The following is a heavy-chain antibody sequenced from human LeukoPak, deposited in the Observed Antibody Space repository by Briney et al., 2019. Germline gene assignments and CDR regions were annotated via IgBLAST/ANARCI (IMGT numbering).Heavy chain of an antibody. J-gene: IGHJ5*02. V-gene: IGHV3-7*03. CDR2: IKPDGSEK. CDR3: AKEFLRWGFDP. CDR1: GFSIHSFW. Sequence: GGSLRLSCVVSGFSIHSFWMNWVRQAPGKGLEWVANIKPDGSEKSYVDSVKGRFTISRDNAKNSLFLQMNSLRAEDTAVYYCAKEFLRWGFDPWGQGTLVTVSS. D-gene: IGHD2-21*01.